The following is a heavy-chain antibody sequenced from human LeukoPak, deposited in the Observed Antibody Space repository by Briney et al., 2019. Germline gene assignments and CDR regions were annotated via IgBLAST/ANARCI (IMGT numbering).Heavy chain of an antibody. J-gene: IGHJ6*02. CDR1: GGSISSYY. D-gene: IGHD2-2*01. Sequence: SETLSLTCTVSGGSISSYYWSWIRQPPGKGLEWIGYIYYSGSTNYNPSLKSRVTISVDTSKNQFFLKLSSVTAADTAVYYCGGCSSTRGLHSYYGMDVWGQGTTVTVSS. CDR2: IYYSGST. V-gene: IGHV4-59*08. CDR3: GGCSSTRGLHSYYGMDV.